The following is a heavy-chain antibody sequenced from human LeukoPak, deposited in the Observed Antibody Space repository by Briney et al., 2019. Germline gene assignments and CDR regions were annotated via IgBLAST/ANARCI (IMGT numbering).Heavy chain of an antibody. CDR1: GFTFSSYA. Sequence: GGSLRLSCAASGFTFSSYAMSWVRQAPGKGLEWVSTISGSGGSTFYADSVKGRFTISRDNSKNTLCLQMNSLRAEDTAVYYCAKVLRTTRWNDAFDIWGQGTMVTVSS. CDR3: AKVLRTTRWNDAFDI. J-gene: IGHJ3*02. CDR2: ISGSGGST. V-gene: IGHV3-23*01. D-gene: IGHD2/OR15-2a*01.